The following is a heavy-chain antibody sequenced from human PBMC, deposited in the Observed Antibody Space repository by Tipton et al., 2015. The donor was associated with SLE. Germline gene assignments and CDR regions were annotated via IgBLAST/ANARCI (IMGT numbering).Heavy chain of an antibody. V-gene: IGHV4-61*01. J-gene: IGHJ3*01. CDR2: IYYSGST. CDR1: GGSVSSGSYY. CDR3: ARERSPGIV. Sequence: TLSLTCTVSGGSVSSGSYYWNWIRQPPGKGLEWIGYIYYSGSTNYNPSLKSRVTISVDTSKNLFSLKLSSVTAADTAVYYCARERSPGIVWGQGTMVTVSS.